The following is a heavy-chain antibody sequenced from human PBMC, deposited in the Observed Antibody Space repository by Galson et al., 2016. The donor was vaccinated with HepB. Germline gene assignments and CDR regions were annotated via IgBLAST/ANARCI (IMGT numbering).Heavy chain of an antibody. J-gene: IGHJ6*02. V-gene: IGHV1-2*02. CDR2: INPNSGDT. CDR3: ALTRGDCSGGTCYSDVHYYYGLDV. CDR1: GYTFTGYY. D-gene: IGHD2-15*01. Sequence: GYTFTGYYMHWVRQAPGQGLEWMGWINPNSGDTNYAQKFQGRVTMTRNTSISTAYMELRRLRSDDTAVYYCALTRGDCSGGTCYSDVHYYYGLDVWGQGTTVIVSS.